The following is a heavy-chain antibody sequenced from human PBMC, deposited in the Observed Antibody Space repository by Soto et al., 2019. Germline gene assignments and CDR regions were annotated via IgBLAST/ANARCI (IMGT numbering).Heavy chain of an antibody. CDR3: ARDKRFLEWLYWYFDL. D-gene: IGHD3-3*01. J-gene: IGHJ2*01. V-gene: IGHV3-11*01. Sequence: QVQLVESGGGLVKPEGSLRLSCAASGFTFSDYYMSWIRQAPGKGLEWVSYISSSGSTIYYADSVKGRFTISRDNAKNSLYLQMNSLRAEDTAVYYCARDKRFLEWLYWYFDLWGRGTLVTVSS. CDR2: ISSSGSTI. CDR1: GFTFSDYY.